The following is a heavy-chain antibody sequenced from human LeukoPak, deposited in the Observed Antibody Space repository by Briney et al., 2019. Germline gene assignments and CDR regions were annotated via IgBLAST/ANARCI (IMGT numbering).Heavy chain of an antibody. CDR3: ARDLHGQQLVYYYYGMDV. J-gene: IGHJ6*02. CDR2: IIPILGIA. V-gene: IGHV1-69*04. Sequence: ASVKVSCKASGGTFSSYAISWVRQAPGQGLEWMGRIIPILGIANYAQKFQGRVTITADKSTSTAYMELSSLRSEDTAVYYCARDLHGQQLVYYYYGMDVWGQGTTVTVSS. D-gene: IGHD6-13*01. CDR1: GGTFSSYA.